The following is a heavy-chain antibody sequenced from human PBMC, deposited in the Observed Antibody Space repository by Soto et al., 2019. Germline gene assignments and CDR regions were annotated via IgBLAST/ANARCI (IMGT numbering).Heavy chain of an antibody. CDR3: ARGKVLADY. J-gene: IGHJ4*02. V-gene: IGHV1-3*01. CDR2: INAGYGNT. Sequence: QVQLVQSGAEVKKPGASVKVSCKASGYTFTSYGMHWVRQAPGQRLEWMGWINAGYGNTKYSQKFQGRVTITRDTSARTAYMELSSLRSEDTAVYYCARGKVLADYWGQGTLVTVSS. CDR1: GYTFTSYG. D-gene: IGHD2-15*01.